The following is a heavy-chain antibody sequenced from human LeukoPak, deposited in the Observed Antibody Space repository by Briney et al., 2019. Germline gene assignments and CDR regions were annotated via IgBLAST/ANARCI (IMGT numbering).Heavy chain of an antibody. D-gene: IGHD6-13*01. Sequence: GGSLRLSCAASGFTFSRYSMHWVRQAPGKGLVWVSRFDADGSTTRYADSEKGRFTISRDNAKNTLYLQMNSLRVEDTALYYCARVREDSSTWAYFDFWGQGTLVTVSS. CDR2: FDADGSTT. V-gene: IGHV3-74*01. CDR1: GFTFSRYS. CDR3: ARVREDSSTWAYFDF. J-gene: IGHJ4*02.